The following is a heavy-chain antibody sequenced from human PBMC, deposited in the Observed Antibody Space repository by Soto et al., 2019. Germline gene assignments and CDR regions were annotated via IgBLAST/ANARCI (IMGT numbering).Heavy chain of an antibody. J-gene: IGHJ4*02. CDR2: IYYSGSS. D-gene: IGHD2-15*01. CDR1: GGSISGYY. CDR3: ANLPPRIVVVGLPIPS. Sequence: PSETLSLTCTVSGGSISGYYWSWIRQPPGKGLEWIAYIYYSGSSNSNPSLKSRVTISVDTSKNQFSLKLNSVTAADTAVYYCANLPPRIVVVGLPIPSWGQGTLVTVSS. V-gene: IGHV4-59*12.